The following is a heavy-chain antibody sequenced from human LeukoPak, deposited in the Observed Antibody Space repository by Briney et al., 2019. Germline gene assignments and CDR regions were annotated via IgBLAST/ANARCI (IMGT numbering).Heavy chain of an antibody. D-gene: IGHD6-19*01. V-gene: IGHV4-39*01. J-gene: IGHJ4*02. CDR2: IYYGGRS. Sequence: PSETLSLTCDVSGGSISSSSYYWGWIRQPPGKGLEWIGSIYYGGRSYYNPSFKSRVTVSVDTSKKQISLKLSSVTAADTAVYYCARRGIVVAEFDHWGQGILVTVSS. CDR3: ARRGIVVAEFDH. CDR1: GGSISSSSYY.